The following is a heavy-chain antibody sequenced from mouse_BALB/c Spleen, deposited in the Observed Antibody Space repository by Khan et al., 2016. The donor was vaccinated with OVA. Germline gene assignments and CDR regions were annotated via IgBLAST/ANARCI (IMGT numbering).Heavy chain of an antibody. D-gene: IGHD1-2*01. V-gene: IGHV14-3*02. J-gene: IGHJ4*01. CDR2: IDPANGNT. CDR3: ARTYGRTMDY. Sequence: EVQLQQSGAELVKPGASVKLSCTASGFNIKDTYMHWVKQRPEEGLEWIGKIDPANGNTKYDPKFQGKATITADASSSTAYLQLSSLTSEETVVYYCARTYGRTMDYWGQGTSVTVSS. CDR1: GFNIKDTY.